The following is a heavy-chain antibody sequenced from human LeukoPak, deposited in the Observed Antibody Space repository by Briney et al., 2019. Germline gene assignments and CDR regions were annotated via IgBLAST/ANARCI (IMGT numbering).Heavy chain of an antibody. CDR3: ARAPGYGGNSDY. J-gene: IGHJ4*02. CDR1: GYTFTRYY. V-gene: IGHV1-46*01. Sequence: GASVKVSCKASGYTFTRYYIHWVRQAPGQGLEWMGPINPSGDSTSYAQKFQGRVTMTRDTSTSTVYMELSSLRSEDPAVYYCARAPGYGGNSDYWGQGTLVTVSS. D-gene: IGHD4-23*01. CDR2: INPSGDST.